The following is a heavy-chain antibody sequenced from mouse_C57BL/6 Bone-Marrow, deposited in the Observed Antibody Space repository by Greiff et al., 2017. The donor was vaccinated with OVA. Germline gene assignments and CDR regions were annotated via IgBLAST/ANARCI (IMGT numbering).Heavy chain of an antibody. CDR2: ISNGGGST. Sequence: EVQGVESGGGLVQPGGSLKLSCAASGFTFSYFYMYWIRQTPEKRLEWVAYISNGGGSTYYPDTVKGRFTISRDNAKNTLYLQMSRLKSEDTAMYYCARLDAMDYWGQGTSVTVSS. CDR3: ARLDAMDY. J-gene: IGHJ4*01. CDR1: GFTFSYFY. V-gene: IGHV5-12*01.